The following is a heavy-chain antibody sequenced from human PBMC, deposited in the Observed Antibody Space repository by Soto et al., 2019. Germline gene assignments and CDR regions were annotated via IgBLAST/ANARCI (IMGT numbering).Heavy chain of an antibody. CDR1: GGTFRTYA. Sequence: QVQLLQSGAEVKKPGSSVRVSCEASGGTFRTYAISWVRQAPGQGLEWMGEIIPIFGKVNYAQKFQGRLTITADESTTTVYMDLRSLTSEDTAVYYCAKGAVAGTPTSYYYYGMDVWGQGTTVTVS. CDR2: IIPIFGKV. J-gene: IGHJ6*02. V-gene: IGHV1-69*12. CDR3: AKGAVAGTPTSYYYYGMDV. D-gene: IGHD6-19*01.